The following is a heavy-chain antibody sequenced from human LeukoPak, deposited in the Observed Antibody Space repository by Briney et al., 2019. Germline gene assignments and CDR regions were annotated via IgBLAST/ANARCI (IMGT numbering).Heavy chain of an antibody. CDR2: MNPNSGNT. CDR3: AGSACGGDCYSGFYYYYGMDV. D-gene: IGHD2-21*02. J-gene: IGHJ6*02. Sequence: ASVKVSCKASGYTFTSYGINWVRQATGQGLEWMGWMNPNSGNTGYAQKFQGRVTMTRNTSISTAYMELSSLRSEDTAVYYCAGSACGGDCYSGFYYYYGMDVWGQGTTVTDSS. CDR1: GYTFTSYG. V-gene: IGHV1-8*02.